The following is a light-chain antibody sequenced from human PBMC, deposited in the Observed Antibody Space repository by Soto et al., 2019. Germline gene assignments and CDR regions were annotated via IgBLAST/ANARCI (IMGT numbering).Light chain of an antibody. CDR1: QGIRHD. CDR3: LQDYTYPRT. Sequence: AIEMTQSPSSLSVSVGDRVTITCRASQGIRHDLGWYQQKPGKAPELLIYAASILQSGVPSRFSGSGSGTDFTLNITSLQPEDFAIYYCLQDYTYPRTFGGGTKVDIK. J-gene: IGKJ4*01. CDR2: AAS. V-gene: IGKV1-6*01.